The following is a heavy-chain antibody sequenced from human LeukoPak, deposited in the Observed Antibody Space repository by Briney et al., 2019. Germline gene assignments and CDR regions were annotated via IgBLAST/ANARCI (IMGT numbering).Heavy chain of an antibody. CDR3: ARGRDHSNSVAGWFDP. D-gene: IGHD4-11*01. J-gene: IGHJ5*02. Sequence: SETLSLTCAVYVGSFSDYYWNWIRQPPGKGLEWIGEVNHGGSTNYNPSLKSRVTMSVDASKNQFSLKLSSVTAADTAVYYCARGRDHSNSVAGWFDPWGQGTLVTVSS. V-gene: IGHV4-34*01. CDR2: VNHGGST. CDR1: VGSFSDYY.